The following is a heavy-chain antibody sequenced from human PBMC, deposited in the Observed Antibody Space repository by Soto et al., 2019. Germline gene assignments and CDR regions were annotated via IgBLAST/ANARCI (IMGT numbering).Heavy chain of an antibody. D-gene: IGHD1-1*01. J-gene: IGHJ3*02. V-gene: IGHV3-23*01. CDR3: AKDRTTMYDGFDI. CDR1: GFTFTTYA. CDR2: VTGSGGSA. Sequence: LRLSCAASGFTFTTYAMTWVRQAPGKGLKWVSTVTGSGGSAYYADSVQGRFTISRDNSKNTVYLQMNSLRADDTAIYYCAKDRTTMYDGFDIWGQGTMVTVS.